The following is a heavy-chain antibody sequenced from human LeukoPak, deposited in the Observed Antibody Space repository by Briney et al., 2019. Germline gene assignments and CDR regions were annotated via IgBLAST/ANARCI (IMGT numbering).Heavy chain of an antibody. CDR3: ARHRRSGIASAGLDY. J-gene: IGHJ4*02. D-gene: IGHD6-13*01. Sequence: SETLSLTCTVSGDSITSYFWSWIRQPPGKGLEWIGYVYYTGSTSYNPSLKSRVTISLDTSKNQFSLKLSSVTAADTAVYYCARHRRSGIASAGLDYWGQGTLVTVSS. CDR1: GDSITSYF. V-gene: IGHV4-59*08. CDR2: VYYTGST.